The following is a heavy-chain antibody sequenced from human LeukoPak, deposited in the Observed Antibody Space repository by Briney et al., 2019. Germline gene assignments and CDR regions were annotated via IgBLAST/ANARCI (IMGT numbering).Heavy chain of an antibody. CDR3: ARHVSQITMVRGVIITRWFDP. V-gene: IGHV4-39*01. Sequence: PSETLSLTCTVSGASISGSGYYWSWIRQPPGKGLEWLGEINHSGSTNYNPSLKSRVTISVDTSKNQFSLKLSSVTAADTAVYYCARHVSQITMVRGVIITRWFDPWGQGTLVTVSS. CDR1: GASISGSGYY. CDR2: INHSGST. J-gene: IGHJ5*02. D-gene: IGHD3-10*01.